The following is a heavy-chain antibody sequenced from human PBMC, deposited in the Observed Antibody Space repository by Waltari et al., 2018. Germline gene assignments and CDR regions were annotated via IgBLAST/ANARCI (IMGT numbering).Heavy chain of an antibody. CDR3: AKEQQLGAFDI. CDR1: GFTFDDYA. CDR2: ISWDGGST. V-gene: IGHV3-43D*04. D-gene: IGHD6-13*01. J-gene: IGHJ3*02. Sequence: EVQLVESGGVVVQPGGSLRLSCAASGFTFDDYAMHWVRQAPGEGLEWVSLISWDGGSTYYADSVKGRFTISRDNSKNSLYLQMNSLRAEDTALYYCAKEQQLGAFDIWGQGTMVTVSS.